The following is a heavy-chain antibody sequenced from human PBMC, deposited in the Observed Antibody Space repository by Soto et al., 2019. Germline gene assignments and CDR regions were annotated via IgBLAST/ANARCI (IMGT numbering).Heavy chain of an antibody. D-gene: IGHD2-2*01. CDR1: GFSFTSYW. CDR2: IYPGDSDT. CDR3: AKHEGYCSSTTCSNLDY. J-gene: IGHJ4*02. Sequence: PGESLKISCKGSGFSFTSYWIAWVRQMPGKGLEWMGIIYPGDSDTSYSPSFQGQVTISADKSINTAYLQWSSLKASDTAMYYCAKHEGYCSSTTCSNLDYWGQGTLVTVSS. V-gene: IGHV5-51*01.